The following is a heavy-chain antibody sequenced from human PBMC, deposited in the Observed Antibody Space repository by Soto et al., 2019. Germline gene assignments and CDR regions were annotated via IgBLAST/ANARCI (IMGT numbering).Heavy chain of an antibody. CDR3: AARTGYYTSYYYMAV. Sequence: CMRQAPGQGLEWMGRSIPLPGLAEHAQNFRGRVTITRDMSTSTAYMELSSLRSEDTAIYYCAARTGYYTSYYYMAVWGNGPTVTVSS. CDR2: SIPLPGLA. J-gene: IGHJ6*03. V-gene: IGHV1-69*02. D-gene: IGHD3-9*01.